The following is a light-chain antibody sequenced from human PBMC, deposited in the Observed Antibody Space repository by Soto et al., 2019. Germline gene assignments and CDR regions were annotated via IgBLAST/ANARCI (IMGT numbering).Light chain of an antibody. CDR1: SSDVGSYNR. V-gene: IGLV2-18*02. J-gene: IGLJ3*02. Sequence: QSALTQPPSVSGSPGQSVTISCTGTSSDVGSYNRVSWYQQPPGTAPKLMIYEVSNRPSGVPDRFCGSKSSNTASPTISGLQGDDAADYHCSSFKSSYNSLFGGGTKLTVL. CDR2: EVS. CDR3: SSFKSSYNSL.